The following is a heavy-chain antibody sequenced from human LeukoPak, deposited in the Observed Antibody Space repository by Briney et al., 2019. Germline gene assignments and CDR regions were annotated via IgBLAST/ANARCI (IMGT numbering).Heavy chain of an antibody. CDR2: INPSGGNT. D-gene: IGHD3-22*01. CDR1: GYSFTSYN. Sequence: ASVKVSCKTSGYSFTSYNLHWVRQAPGQRLEWMGIINPSGGNTNYAQKFQGRVTITADKSTSTAYMELSSLRSEDTAVYYCARAMFYDSSGYYVNWGQGTLVTVSS. V-gene: IGHV1-46*01. CDR3: ARAMFYDSSGYYVN. J-gene: IGHJ4*02.